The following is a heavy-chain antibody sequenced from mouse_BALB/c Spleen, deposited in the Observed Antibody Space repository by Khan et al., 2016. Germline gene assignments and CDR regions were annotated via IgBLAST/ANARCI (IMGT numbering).Heavy chain of an antibody. Sequence: QVQLKESGPGLVAPSQRLSITCTVSGFSLTSYGVHWVRQPPGKGLEWLVVIWSDGSTTYNSALKSRLSISKDNSKSQVSSKMNSLHTDDTSMYYCARRDARCGAMDYWGQGTSVTVSS. CDR2: IWSDGST. V-gene: IGHV2-6*02. CDR3: ARRDARCGAMDY. CDR1: GFSLTSYG. J-gene: IGHJ4*01. D-gene: IGHD3-1*01.